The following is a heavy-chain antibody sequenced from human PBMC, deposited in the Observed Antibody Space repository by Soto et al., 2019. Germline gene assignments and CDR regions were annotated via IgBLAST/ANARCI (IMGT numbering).Heavy chain of an antibody. CDR3: AGAYCGADCSYYYYYGMDV. D-gene: IGHD2-21*02. J-gene: IGHJ6*02. CDR2: IIPIFGTA. Sequence: QVQLVQSGAEVKKPGSSVKVSCKASGGTFSSYAISWVRQAPGQGLEWMGGIIPIFGTANYAQKFQGRVTITADESTSTAYMELSSLRSEDTAVYYCAGAYCGADCSYYYYYGMDVWGQGTTVTVSS. CDR1: GGTFSSYA. V-gene: IGHV1-69*01.